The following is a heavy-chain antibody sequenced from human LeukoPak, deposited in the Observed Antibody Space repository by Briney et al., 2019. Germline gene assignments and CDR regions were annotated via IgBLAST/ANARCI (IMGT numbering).Heavy chain of an antibody. CDR2: ISGSGGST. CDR1: GFTFSSYA. D-gene: IGHD6-19*01. CDR3: ARYSSGWYYFDY. J-gene: IGHJ4*02. V-gene: IGHV3-23*01. Sequence: GGSLRLSCVASGFTFSSYAMSWVRQAPGKGLEWVSAISGSGGSTYYADSVKGRFTISRDNSKNTLYLQMNSLRAEDTAVYYCARYSSGWYYFDYWGQGTLVTVSS.